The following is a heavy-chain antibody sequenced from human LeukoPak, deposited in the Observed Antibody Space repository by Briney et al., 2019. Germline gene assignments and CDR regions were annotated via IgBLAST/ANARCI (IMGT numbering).Heavy chain of an antibody. CDR3: ARASSPKYYYDTSGYFDY. Sequence: PSETLSLTCTVSGGSISSYYWSWIRQPPGKGLEWIGYIYYSGSTNYNPSLKSRVTISVDTSKNQFSLKLSSVTAADTAVYYCARASSPKYYYDTSGYFDYWGQGTLVTVSS. J-gene: IGHJ4*02. V-gene: IGHV4-59*01. CDR1: GGSISSYY. CDR2: IYYSGST. D-gene: IGHD3-22*01.